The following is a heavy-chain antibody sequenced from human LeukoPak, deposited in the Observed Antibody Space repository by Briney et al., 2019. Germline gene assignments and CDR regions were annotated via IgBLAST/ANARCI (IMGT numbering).Heavy chain of an antibody. J-gene: IGHJ4*02. Sequence: GGSLRLSCAASGFTFSSYWMSWVRQAPGKGLEWVANIKQDGSEKYYVDSVKGRFTISRDNAKNSLYLQMNSLRAEDTAVYYCARSRGLAYCGGDCYGYFDYWGRGTLVTVSS. CDR1: GFTFSSYW. CDR3: ARSRGLAYCGGDCYGYFDY. CDR2: IKQDGSEK. D-gene: IGHD2-21*02. V-gene: IGHV3-7*01.